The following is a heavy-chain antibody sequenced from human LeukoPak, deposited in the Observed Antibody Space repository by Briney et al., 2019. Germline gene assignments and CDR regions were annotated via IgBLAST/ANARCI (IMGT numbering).Heavy chain of an antibody. J-gene: IGHJ4*02. V-gene: IGHV4-31*03. CDR3: ARGDPPDS. CDR2: IYNSGST. CDR1: GASFNTGDYY. Sequence: TLSLTCIVSGASFNTGDYYWNWIRQHPGKGLEWIGYIYNSGSTYYHPSLKSRVTISVDTSKNHFSLRLTSVTAADSAVYYCARGDPPDSWGQGTLVTVSS.